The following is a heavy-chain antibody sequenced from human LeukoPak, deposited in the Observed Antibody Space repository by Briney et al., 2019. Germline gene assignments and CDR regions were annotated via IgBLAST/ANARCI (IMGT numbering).Heavy chain of an antibody. V-gene: IGHV1-69*04. CDR2: IIPILGIA. D-gene: IGHD2-15*01. CDR3: ATREATDCSGGSCYSGSGAFDI. Sequence: APVKVSCKASGGTFSSYAISWVRQAPGQGLEWMGRIIPILGIANYAQKFQGRVTITADKSTSTAYMELSSLRSEDTAVYYCATREATDCSGGSCYSGSGAFDIWGQGTMVTVSS. J-gene: IGHJ3*02. CDR1: GGTFSSYA.